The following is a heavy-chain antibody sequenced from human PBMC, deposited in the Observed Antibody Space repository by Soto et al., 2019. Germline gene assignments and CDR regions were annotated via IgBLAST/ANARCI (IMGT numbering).Heavy chain of an antibody. V-gene: IGHV3-66*01. CDR3: ARDRDSSGWYVH. D-gene: IGHD6-19*01. CDR1: GFTVSSNY. CDR2: IYSGGST. J-gene: IGHJ5*02. Sequence: EVQLVESGGGLVQPGGSLRLSCAASGFTVSSNYMSWVRQAPGKGLEWVSVIYSGGSTYYADSVKGRFTISRDNAKNTLYLQMNSLRAEDTAVYYCARDRDSSGWYVHWGQGTLVTVSS.